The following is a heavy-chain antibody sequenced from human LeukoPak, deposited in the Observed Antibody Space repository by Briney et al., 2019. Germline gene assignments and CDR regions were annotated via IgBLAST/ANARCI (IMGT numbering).Heavy chain of an antibody. J-gene: IGHJ4*02. CDR3: ARVSTDWSLDY. V-gene: IGHV3-48*02. CDR2: ISSARSTT. Sequence: GGSLRLSCSASGFIFSTYSMNWARQAPGKGLEWLSYISSARSTTYYADSVKGRFTFSRDNAKSSLYLQMNSLRDEDTAVYYRARVSTDWSLDYWGQGTLVTVSS. D-gene: IGHD6-19*01. CDR1: GFIFSTYS.